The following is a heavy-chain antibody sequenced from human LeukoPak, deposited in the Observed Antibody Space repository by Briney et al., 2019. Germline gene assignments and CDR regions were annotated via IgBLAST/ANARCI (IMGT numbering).Heavy chain of an antibody. Sequence: ASVKVSCKASGGTFSSYAISWVRQAPGQGLEWMGIINPSGGSTSYAQKFQGRVTMTRDTSTSTVYMELSSLRSEDTAVYYCARESIMITFGGVGAFDIWGQGTMVTVSS. D-gene: IGHD3-16*01. V-gene: IGHV1-46*01. J-gene: IGHJ3*02. CDR2: INPSGGST. CDR1: GGTFSSYA. CDR3: ARESIMITFGGVGAFDI.